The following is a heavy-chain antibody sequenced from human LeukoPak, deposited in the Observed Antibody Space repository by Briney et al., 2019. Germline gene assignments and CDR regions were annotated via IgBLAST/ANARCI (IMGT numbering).Heavy chain of an antibody. CDR2: IYSTGST. V-gene: IGHV4-4*07. J-gene: IGHJ4*02. Sequence: PSETLSLTCTVSGDSMSSYFWSWIRQPAGKGLEWIGRIYSTGSTNYSPSLESRVTMSVDTSKNEVSLKLSSVTAADTAVYYCARDRSGSSGYYSPFDYWGQGTQVTVSS. D-gene: IGHD3-22*01. CDR1: GDSMSSYF. CDR3: ARDRSGSSGYYSPFDY.